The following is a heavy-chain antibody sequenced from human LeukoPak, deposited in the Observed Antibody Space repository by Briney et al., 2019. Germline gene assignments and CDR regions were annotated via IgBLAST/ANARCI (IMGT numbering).Heavy chain of an antibody. CDR3: ARRYSSSWYVGFFDP. Sequence: SETLSLTCTVSGASIRNYYWSWIRQSPGKGLEWIGYIYYSGSTNYNPSLESRVAMSVDTSKNQFSLRLTSVTAADTAIYYCARRYSSSWYVGFFDPWGQGTLVTVSS. CDR1: GASIRNYY. CDR2: IYYSGST. J-gene: IGHJ5*02. D-gene: IGHD6-13*01. V-gene: IGHV4-59*08.